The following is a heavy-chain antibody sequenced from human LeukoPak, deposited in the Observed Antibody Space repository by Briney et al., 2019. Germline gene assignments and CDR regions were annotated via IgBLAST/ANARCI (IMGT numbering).Heavy chain of an antibody. CDR1: GYSISSGYY. V-gene: IGHV4-38-2*02. CDR2: INHSGST. CDR3: ARGRYDYFGIRGADSFDI. D-gene: IGHD5-12*01. J-gene: IGHJ3*02. Sequence: SETLSLTCTVSGYSISSGYYWGWSLQPPGKGLEWIGEINHSGSTNYNPSLKSRVTISVDTSKNHFSLRLSSVTAADTAVYYCARGRYDYFGIRGADSFDIWGQGTMVTVSS.